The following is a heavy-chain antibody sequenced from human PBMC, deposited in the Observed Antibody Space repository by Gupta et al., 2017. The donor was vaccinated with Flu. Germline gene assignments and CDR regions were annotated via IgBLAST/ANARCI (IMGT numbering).Heavy chain of an antibody. CDR3: ARGFEGSGWYIEYYFDY. D-gene: IGHD6-19*01. CDR1: GGSISSYY. CDR2: IYYSGST. V-gene: IGHV4-59*01. Sequence: QVQLQESGPGLVKPSETLSLTCTVSGGSISSYYWSWIRQPPGKGLEWIGYIYYSGSTNYNPSLKSRVTISVDTSKNQFSLKLSSVTAADTAVYYCARGFEGSGWYIEYYFDYWGQGTLVTVSS. J-gene: IGHJ4*02.